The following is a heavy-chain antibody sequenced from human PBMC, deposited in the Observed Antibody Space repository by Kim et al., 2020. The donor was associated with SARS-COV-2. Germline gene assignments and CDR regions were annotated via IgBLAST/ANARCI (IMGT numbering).Heavy chain of an antibody. J-gene: IGHJ3*02. Sequence: YQVSVKGRVTISRETSKNSLYLQMNNLRAADTAVYYCAREMAAGASAFDIWGQGAMVTVSS. V-gene: IGHV3-13*01. D-gene: IGHD6-13*01. CDR3: AREMAAGASAFDI.